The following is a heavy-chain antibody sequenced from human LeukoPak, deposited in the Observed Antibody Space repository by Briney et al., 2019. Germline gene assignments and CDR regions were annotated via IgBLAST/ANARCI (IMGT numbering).Heavy chain of an antibody. CDR3: ARDPVRDGTVTTTRSWFDP. CDR1: GYTFTSYD. J-gene: IGHJ5*02. D-gene: IGHD4-17*01. CDR2: MNPNSGNT. Sequence: GASVKVSCKASGYTFTSYDINWVRQATGQGLEWMGWMNPNSGNTGYAQKFQGRVTMTRNTSISTAYMELSSLRSEDTAVYYCARDPVRDGTVTTTRSWFDPWGQGTLVTVSS. V-gene: IGHV1-8*01.